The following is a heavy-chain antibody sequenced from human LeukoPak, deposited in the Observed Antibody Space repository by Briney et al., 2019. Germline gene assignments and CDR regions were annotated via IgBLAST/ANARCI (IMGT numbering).Heavy chain of an antibody. Sequence: ASVKVSCKASGYTFTNNYLHWVRQAPGQGLEWMGMIYPRDGSTSYAQNFQARVTVTRDTSTTTVHMELRGLRSEDTAVYYCARDQEGFDYWGQGTVVTVSS. J-gene: IGHJ4*02. CDR1: GYTFTNNY. V-gene: IGHV1-46*01. CDR2: IYPRDGST. CDR3: ARDQEGFDY.